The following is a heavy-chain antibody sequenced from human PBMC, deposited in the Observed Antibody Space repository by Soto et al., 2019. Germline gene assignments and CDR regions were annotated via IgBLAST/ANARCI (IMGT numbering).Heavy chain of an antibody. CDR2: VYHSGST. CDR3: ASSYYYGSGSYYNSGSGWFDP. D-gene: IGHD3-10*01. V-gene: IGHV4-4*02. CDR1: SGSISSSNW. J-gene: IGHJ5*02. Sequence: QVQLQESGPGLVKPSGTLSLTCAVSSGSISSSNWWSWVRQPPGKGLEWIGGVYHSGSTNYNPSLKSRVTISVDKSKNQFSLKLSSVTAADTAVYYCASSYYYGSGSYYNSGSGWFDPWGQGTLVTVSS.